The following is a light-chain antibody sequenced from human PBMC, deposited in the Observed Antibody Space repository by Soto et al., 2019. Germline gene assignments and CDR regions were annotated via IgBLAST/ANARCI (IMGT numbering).Light chain of an antibody. Sequence: EIVLTQSPDTLSLSPGQRATLSCRASQRITNNFLAWFQQKPGLAPRLLIHGASTRASGVPDWFSGGGSGTDFVLTISRLEPEDFAVYFCQQYGRSPFTFGQGTKLQIK. CDR3: QQYGRSPFT. J-gene: IGKJ2*01. CDR1: QRITNNF. CDR2: GAS. V-gene: IGKV3-20*01.